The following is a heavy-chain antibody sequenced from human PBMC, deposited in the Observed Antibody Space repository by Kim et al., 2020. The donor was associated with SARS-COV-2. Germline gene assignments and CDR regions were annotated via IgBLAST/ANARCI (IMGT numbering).Heavy chain of an antibody. CDR3: AKVGGDPAYGDYVYGMDV. CDR2: ISGSGGST. D-gene: IGHD4-17*01. Sequence: GGSLRLSCAASGFTFSSYAMSWVRQAPGKGLEWVSAISGSGGSTYYADSVKGRFTISRDNSKNTLYLQMNSLRAEDTAVYYCAKVGGDPAYGDYVYGMDVWGQGTTVTVSS. V-gene: IGHV3-23*01. J-gene: IGHJ6*02. CDR1: GFTFSSYA.